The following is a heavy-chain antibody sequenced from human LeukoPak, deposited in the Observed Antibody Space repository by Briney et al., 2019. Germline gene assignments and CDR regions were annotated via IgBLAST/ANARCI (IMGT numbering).Heavy chain of an antibody. D-gene: IGHD2-8*01. Sequence: ASVKISCKASGYTFTGYYIRWVRQAPGQGLEWMGWMNPNGGDTKYGQHFKGRVTMTRDTSISTAYMELSRLRSDDAANYYRAKVRPGPCCSFDIWGQGTVVTVSS. CDR3: AKVRPGPCCSFDI. J-gene: IGHJ3*02. CDR1: GYTFTGYY. CDR2: MNPNGGDT. V-gene: IGHV1-2*02.